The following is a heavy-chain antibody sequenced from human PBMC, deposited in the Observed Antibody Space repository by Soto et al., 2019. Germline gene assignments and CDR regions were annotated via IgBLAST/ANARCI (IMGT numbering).Heavy chain of an antibody. CDR1: GFTFSSYW. CDR3: AKAGCSGGTCYLYYFDY. J-gene: IGHJ4*02. CDR2: IIIVGIST. D-gene: IGHD2-15*01. V-gene: IGHV3-74*01. Sequence: GGSLRLSCAASGFTFSSYWMHWVRQAPGKGLVWVSLIIIVGISTIYADSVKGRFTFSRDNAKNTLYLQMDSLRVEDSAVFSCAKAGCSGGTCYLYYFDYWGQGALVTVSS.